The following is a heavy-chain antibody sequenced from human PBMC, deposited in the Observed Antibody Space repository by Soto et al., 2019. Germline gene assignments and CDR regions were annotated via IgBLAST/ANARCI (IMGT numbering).Heavy chain of an antibody. V-gene: IGHV4-61*01. CDR1: GGSVSSGSHY. CDR3: ARDLGAVAGFDY. CDR2: IYYSGST. D-gene: IGHD6-19*01. J-gene: IGHJ4*02. Sequence: QVQLQESGPGLVKPSETLSLTCTVSGGSVSSGSHYWSLIRQPPGKGLEWIGYIYYSGSTNYNPSLKSRVTISVDTSKNQFSLKLSSVTAADTAVYYCARDLGAVAGFDYWGQGTLVTVSA.